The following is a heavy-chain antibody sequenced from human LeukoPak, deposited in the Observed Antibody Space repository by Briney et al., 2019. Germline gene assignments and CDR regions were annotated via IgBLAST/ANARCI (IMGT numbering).Heavy chain of an antibody. CDR1: GFTFSSYA. V-gene: IGHV3-48*01. CDR2: ISSSSSTI. CDR3: EASNYYGSGSSLDY. J-gene: IGHJ4*02. D-gene: IGHD3-10*01. Sequence: PGGSLRLSCAASGFTFSSYAMSWVRQAPGKGLEWVSYISSSSSTIYYADSVKGRFTISRDNAKNSLYLQMNSLRAEDTAVYYCEASNYYGSGSSLDYWGQGTLVTVSS.